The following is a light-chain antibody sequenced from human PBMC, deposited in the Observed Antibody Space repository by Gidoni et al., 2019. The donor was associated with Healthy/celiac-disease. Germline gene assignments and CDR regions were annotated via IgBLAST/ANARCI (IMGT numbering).Light chain of an antibody. J-gene: IGKJ1*01. CDR3: QQSYSTPWT. CDR1: QSISSY. CDR2: AAS. V-gene: IGKV1-39*01. Sequence: DIQMTQSPSSLSASVGDRVTITCRASQSISSYLNWYQQKPGKAPKLLIYAASSLQSGVPSRFSGSGSGTDFTLTISSLQPEDFATYDCQQSYSTPWTFXQXTKVEIK.